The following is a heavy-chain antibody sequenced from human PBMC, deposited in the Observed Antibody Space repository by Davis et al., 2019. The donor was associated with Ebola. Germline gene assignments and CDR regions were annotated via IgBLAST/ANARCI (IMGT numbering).Heavy chain of an antibody. CDR2: ITLNSGTT. J-gene: IGHJ5*02. V-gene: IGHV3-9*01. CDR1: APTFAVYA. CDR3: AKDFYGSGSYIGA. Sequence: PGGSLRPSCLISAPTFAVYATHWFRQAPGKGLEWVSGITLNSGTTAYADSVKGRFTISRDNAKDSLYLQMNSLRTEDTAFYYCAKDFYGSGSYIGAWGQGTLVAVSS. D-gene: IGHD3-10*01.